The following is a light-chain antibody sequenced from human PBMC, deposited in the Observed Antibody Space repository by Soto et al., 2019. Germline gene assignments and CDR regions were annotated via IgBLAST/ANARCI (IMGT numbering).Light chain of an antibody. CDR3: QQYDTSPWT. J-gene: IGKJ1*01. V-gene: IGKV3-15*01. Sequence: EIVMTQSPATLSLSPGERATLSCRASQTIDNTLAWYQRKPGQAPRLLIYDASTRATGVPARFSGSGSGTDFTLTISSLQSEDFAVYYCQQYDTSPWTFGQGTKVDIK. CDR2: DAS. CDR1: QTIDNT.